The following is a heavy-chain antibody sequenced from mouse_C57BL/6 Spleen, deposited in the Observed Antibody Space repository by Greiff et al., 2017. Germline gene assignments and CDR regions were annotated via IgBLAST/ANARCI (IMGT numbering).Heavy chain of an antibody. V-gene: IGHV1-15*01. Sequence: VQLVESGAELVRPGASVTLSCKASGYTFTDYEMHWVKQTPVHGLEWIGAIDPETGGTAYNQKFKGKAILTADKSSSPAYMELRSLTSEDSAVYYCTRSHYGSSPYAMDYWGQGTSVTVSS. CDR3: TRSHYGSSPYAMDY. J-gene: IGHJ4*01. CDR1: GYTFTDYE. D-gene: IGHD1-1*01. CDR2: IDPETGGT.